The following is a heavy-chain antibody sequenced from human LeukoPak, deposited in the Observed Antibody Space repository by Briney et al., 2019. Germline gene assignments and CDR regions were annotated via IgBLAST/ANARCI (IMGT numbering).Heavy chain of an antibody. Sequence: GGSLRLSCAASGFTFSSYWMHWVRQAPGKGLVWVSRINSDGSTTNYADSVKGRFTISRDNSKNTLYLQMNSLRAEDTAVYYCARGWYQLLHNWFDPWGQGTLVTVSS. CDR3: ARGWYQLLHNWFDP. CDR1: GFTFSSYW. CDR2: INSDGSTT. J-gene: IGHJ5*02. V-gene: IGHV3-74*01. D-gene: IGHD2-2*01.